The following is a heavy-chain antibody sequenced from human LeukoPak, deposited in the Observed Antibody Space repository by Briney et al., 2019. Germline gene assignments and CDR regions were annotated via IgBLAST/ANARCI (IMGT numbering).Heavy chain of an antibody. CDR1: GGSISSSSYY. J-gene: IGHJ4*02. V-gene: IGHV4-39*07. Sequence: NPSETLSLTCTVSGGSISSSSYYWGWIRQPPGKGLEWIGSIYYSGSTYYNPSLKSRVTISVDTSKNQFSLKLSSVTAADTAVYYCARDLLRRMGYYFEYWGQGTLVTVSS. D-gene: IGHD3-16*01. CDR3: ARDLLRRMGYYFEY. CDR2: IYYSGST.